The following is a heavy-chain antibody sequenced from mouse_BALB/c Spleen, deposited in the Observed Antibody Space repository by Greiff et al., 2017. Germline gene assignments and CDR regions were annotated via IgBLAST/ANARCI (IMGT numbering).Heavy chain of an antibody. V-gene: IGHV2-3*01. Sequence: VKLMESGGGLVQPGGSLRPSCATSGFTFTDYYMSWVRQPPGKGLEWLGVIWGDGSTNYHSALISRLSISKDNSKSQVFLKLNSLQTDDTATYYCATPGFAYWGQGTLVTVSA. J-gene: IGHJ3*01. CDR3: ATPGFAY. CDR1: GFTFTDYY. CDR2: IWGDGST.